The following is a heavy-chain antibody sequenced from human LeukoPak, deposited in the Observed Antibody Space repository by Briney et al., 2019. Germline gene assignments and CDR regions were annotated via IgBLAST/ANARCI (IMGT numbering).Heavy chain of an antibody. CDR2: INWNGGST. CDR3: ARDHEGGGYSYGCYDY. D-gene: IGHD5-18*01. CDR1: GFTFDDYG. Sequence: PGGSLRLSCAASGFTFDDYGMSWVRQAPGKGLEWVSGINWNGGSTGYADSVKGRFTTSRDNAKNSLYLQMNSLRAEDTALYYCARDHEGGGYSYGCYDYWGQGTLVTVSS. J-gene: IGHJ4*02. V-gene: IGHV3-20*04.